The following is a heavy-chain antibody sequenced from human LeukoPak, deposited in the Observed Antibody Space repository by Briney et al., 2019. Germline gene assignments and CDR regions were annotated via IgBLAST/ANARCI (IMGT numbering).Heavy chain of an antibody. J-gene: IGHJ4*02. D-gene: IGHD4-17*01. V-gene: IGHV3-23*01. CDR3: AKPLDYGDHHYFDY. CDR1: GFTFSSYA. CDR2: ISGSGGST. Sequence: PGGSLRLSCAASGFTFSSYAMSWVRQAPGKGLEWVSAISGSGGSTYYADSVKGRFTISRDNSKNTLYLQMNSLSAEDTAVYYCAKPLDYGDHHYFDYWGQGTLVTVSS.